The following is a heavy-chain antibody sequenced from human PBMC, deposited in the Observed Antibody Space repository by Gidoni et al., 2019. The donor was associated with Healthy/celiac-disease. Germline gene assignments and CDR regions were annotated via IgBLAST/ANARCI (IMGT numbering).Heavy chain of an antibody. CDR3: ARGGGMDDY. J-gene: IGHJ4*02. CDR2: ISSSSSYI. Sequence: EVQLVESGGGLVKPGGSLRLSGAASGFTFSSYSMNWVRQAPGKGLEWVSSISSSSSYIYYADSVKGLFTISRDNAKNSLYLQMNSLRAEDTAVYYCARGGGMDDYWGQGTLVTVSS. CDR1: GFTFSSYS. V-gene: IGHV3-21*01.